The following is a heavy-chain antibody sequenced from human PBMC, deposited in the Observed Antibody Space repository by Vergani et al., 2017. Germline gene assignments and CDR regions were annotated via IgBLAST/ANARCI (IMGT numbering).Heavy chain of an antibody. J-gene: IGHJ4*02. Sequence: EVQLQESGGGLVKPGGSLRLSCAASGFTFSNAWMSWVRQAPGKGLEWVGRIRSKNDGGTADYAAPLKGRFTISRDDSKDSAFLLVNNLKTEDTAVYFCYTDYHDYWGQGTLVTVSS. CDR1: GFTFSNAW. D-gene: IGHD2-2*02. CDR3: YTDYHDY. CDR2: IRSKNDGGTA. V-gene: IGHV3-15*01.